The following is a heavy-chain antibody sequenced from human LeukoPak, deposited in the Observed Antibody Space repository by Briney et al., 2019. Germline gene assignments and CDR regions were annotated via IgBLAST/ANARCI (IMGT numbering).Heavy chain of an antibody. V-gene: IGHV3-66*01. CDR2: IYSGGNT. D-gene: IGHD6-19*01. Sequence: GGSLRLSCAASGVTVSSNYMNWVRQAPGKGLEWVSIIYSGGNTYYADSVKGRFTISRDNSKNTLYLQMNGLRAEDTAVYYCARGKYSSGWFDYWGQGTLVTVSS. J-gene: IGHJ4*02. CDR1: GVTVSSNY. CDR3: ARGKYSSGWFDY.